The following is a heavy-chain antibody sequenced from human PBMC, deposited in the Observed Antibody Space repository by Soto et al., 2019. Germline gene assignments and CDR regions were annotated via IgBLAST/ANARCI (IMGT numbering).Heavy chain of an antibody. CDR1: GFTFSNYA. CDR3: ATDQGNSWYETDY. V-gene: IGHV3-23*01. CDR2: ISGSGRST. J-gene: IGHJ4*02. Sequence: EVQLLESGGALVQPGGSLRLSCAASGFTFSNYAVTWVRQAPGKGLEWVSSISGSGRSTYYADSVKGRFTISRDNSKNTLYLQRTSLIAEDTAVYSCATDQGNSWYETDYRGQLTLITVSS. D-gene: IGHD6-13*01.